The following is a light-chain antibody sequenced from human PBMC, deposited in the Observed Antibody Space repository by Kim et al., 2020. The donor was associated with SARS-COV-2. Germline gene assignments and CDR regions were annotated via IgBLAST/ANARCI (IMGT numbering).Light chain of an antibody. V-gene: IGLV1-51*01. CDR3: GTWDSSLSAGV. J-gene: IGLJ3*02. CDR2: DNH. Sequence: GQKVTISCSGSNSNSGNSYVYWYQQLPGTAPKLLIYDNHKRPSWIPDRFSGSKSGTSATLGITGLQTGDEADYYCGTWDSSLSAGVFGGGTQLTVL. CDR1: NSNSGNSY.